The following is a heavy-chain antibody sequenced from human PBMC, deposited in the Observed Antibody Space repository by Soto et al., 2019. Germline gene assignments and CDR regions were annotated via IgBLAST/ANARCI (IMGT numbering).Heavy chain of an antibody. J-gene: IGHJ4*02. CDR3: ARKAWTRLDY. D-gene: IGHD1-1*01. CDR2: VFHSGSA. V-gene: IGHV4-4*02. Sequence: QLQLQESDPGLVKPSGTLSLTCGVSGGSLSTPVWWSWVRLPPGKGLEWIGEVFHSGSANYNPSLQSRVTISLDKSTNQFSLRLSSVTAADTAVYYCARKAWTRLDYWGQGALVTVSS. CDR1: GGSLSTPVW.